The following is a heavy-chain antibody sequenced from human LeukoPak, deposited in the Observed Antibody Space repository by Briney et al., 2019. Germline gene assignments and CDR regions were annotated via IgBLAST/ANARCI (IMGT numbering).Heavy chain of an antibody. CDR1: GVSVSSSYYF. V-gene: IGHV4-39*07. D-gene: IGHD6-13*01. J-gene: IGHJ5*02. CDR3: ASGSAGFDT. CDR2: IYSTGLT. Sequence: SETLSLTCTVSGVSVSSSYYFWAWIRQPPGKGLEWIGSIYSTGLTYCSPSLKSRVSISLETSKNQFSLKLKSVTAADTAVYFCASGSAGFDTWGQGTLVTVSS.